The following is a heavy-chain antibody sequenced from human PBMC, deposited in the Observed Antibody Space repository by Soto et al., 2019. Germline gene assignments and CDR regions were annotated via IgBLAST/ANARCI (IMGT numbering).Heavy chain of an antibody. V-gene: IGHV3-11*01. CDR3: ARNYYGSGIYYNRPYYYYMEV. J-gene: IGHJ6*03. CDR2: ISSSGSTI. D-gene: IGHD3-10*01. CDR1: GFTFSDYY. Sequence: PGGSLRLSCAASGFTFSDYYMSWIRQAPGKGLEWVSYISSSGSTIYYADSVKGRFTISRDNAKNSLYLQMNSLRAEDTAVYYCARNYYGSGIYYNRPYYYYMEVSGKTTSGTGSS.